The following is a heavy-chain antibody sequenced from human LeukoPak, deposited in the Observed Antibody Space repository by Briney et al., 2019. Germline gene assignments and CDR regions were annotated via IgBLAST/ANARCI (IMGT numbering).Heavy chain of an antibody. Sequence: PSETLSLTCSVSGGSISGTNNYWGWIRQPPGKGLEWIGTMYYSGSTYYNPSLKSRVTISVDTSKNQFSLKLSSVTAADTAVYYCARGTHDFWSGHGYYFDYWGQGTLVTVSS. V-gene: IGHV4-39*07. CDR1: GGSISGTNNY. CDR2: MYYSGST. CDR3: ARGTHDFWSGHGYYFDY. D-gene: IGHD3-3*01. J-gene: IGHJ4*02.